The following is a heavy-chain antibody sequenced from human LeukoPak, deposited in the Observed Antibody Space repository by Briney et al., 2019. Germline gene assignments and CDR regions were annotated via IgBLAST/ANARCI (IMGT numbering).Heavy chain of an antibody. CDR3: ARPSGSYRAEYFQH. CDR2: IYYSGRT. V-gene: IGHV4-39*01. D-gene: IGHD1-26*01. CDR1: GDSISSTSYY. Sequence: PSETLSLTCTVSGDSISSTSYYWGWIRQPPGKGLEWIGTIYYSGRTYYNPSLKSRVTIFVDTAKNQVSLKLSSVTAADTAVYYCARPSGSYRAEYFQHWGRGTLVTVSS. J-gene: IGHJ1*01.